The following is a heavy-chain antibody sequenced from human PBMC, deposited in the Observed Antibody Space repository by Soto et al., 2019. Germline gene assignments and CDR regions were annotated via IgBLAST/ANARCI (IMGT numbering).Heavy chain of an antibody. J-gene: IGHJ6*02. V-gene: IGHV3-30-3*01. CDR2: ISYDGSNK. Sequence: QVQLVESGGGVVQPGRSLRLSCAASGFTFSENAIHWVRQAPGKGLEWVAVISYDGSNKYYADSVKGRFTISRDNSKNTPXLQMNSLRAEDTAVYYCARDSGFGELQYVYYGMDVWGQGTTVTVSS. D-gene: IGHD3-10*01. CDR1: GFTFSENA. CDR3: ARDSGFGELQYVYYGMDV.